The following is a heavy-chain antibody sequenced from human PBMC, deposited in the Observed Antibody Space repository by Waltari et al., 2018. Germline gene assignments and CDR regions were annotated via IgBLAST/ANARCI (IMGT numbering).Heavy chain of an antibody. V-gene: IGHV4-38-2*02. J-gene: IGHJ6*03. CDR3: ARVGFLEWLSPPEGMDV. CDR1: GYCISSGYY. Sequence: QVQLQESGPGLVKPSETLCLTCTVSGYCISSGYYWGWIRQPPGKGLEWIGSIYHSGSTYYNPSLKSRVTISVDTSKNQFSLKLSSVTAADTAVYYCARVGFLEWLSPPEGMDVWGKGTTVTVSS. D-gene: IGHD3-3*01. CDR2: IYHSGST.